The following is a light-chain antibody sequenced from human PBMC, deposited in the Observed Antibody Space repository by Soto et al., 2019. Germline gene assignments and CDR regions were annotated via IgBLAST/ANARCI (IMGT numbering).Light chain of an antibody. CDR3: SPEAGSNNHV. Sequence: QSALTQPPSASGSPGQSVTISCTGTSSDVGGYNYVSWYQQHPGKAPKLMIYEVSKRPSGVPDRVAGSKSGNTASLTDSGLQAEDEADYYCSPEAGSNNHVVGTGTKRTVL. CDR2: EVS. J-gene: IGLJ1*01. CDR1: SSDVGGYNY. V-gene: IGLV2-8*01.